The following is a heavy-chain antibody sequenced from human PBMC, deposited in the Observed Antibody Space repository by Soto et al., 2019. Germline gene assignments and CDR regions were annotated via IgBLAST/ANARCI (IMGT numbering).Heavy chain of an antibody. CDR2: INPSGGST. CDR3: ARDRLDYDFWSGYSSQRFYYGMDV. D-gene: IGHD3-3*01. Sequence: ASVKVSCKASGYTFTSYYMHWVRQAPGQGLEWMGIINPSGGSTSYAQKFQGRVTMTRDTSTSTVYMELSSLRSENTAVYYCARDRLDYDFWSGYSSQRFYYGMDVWGQGTTVTVSS. J-gene: IGHJ6*02. V-gene: IGHV1-46*01. CDR1: GYTFTSYY.